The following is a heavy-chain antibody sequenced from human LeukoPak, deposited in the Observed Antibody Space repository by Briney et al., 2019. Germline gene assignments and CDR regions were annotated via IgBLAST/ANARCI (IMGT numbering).Heavy chain of an antibody. CDR2: ISSDGSVT. J-gene: IGHJ6*03. CDR1: GFTLSTYW. CDR3: VRDVTRHMDV. V-gene: IGHV3-74*01. D-gene: IGHD4-17*01. Sequence: GGSLRLSCAPSGFTLSTYWIHWVRHAPGKGRVWVSIISSDGSVTVYTDSVKGRFTISRDNAKNTVDLQMNSLRVEDTAVYYCVRDVTRHMDVWGKGTAVTVSS.